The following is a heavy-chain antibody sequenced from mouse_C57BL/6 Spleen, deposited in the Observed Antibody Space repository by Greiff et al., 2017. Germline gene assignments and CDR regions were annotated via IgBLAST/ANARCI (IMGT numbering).Heavy chain of an antibody. CDR1: GYTFTSYW. V-gene: IGHV1-52*01. J-gene: IGHJ4*01. Sequence: QVQLQQPGAELVRPGSSVKLSCKASGYTFTSYWMHWVKQRPIQGLEWIGNIDPSDSETHYNQKFKDKATLTVDKSSSTAYMQLSSLTSEDSAVYYGARWYSNHYYAMDYWGQGTSVTVSS. D-gene: IGHD2-5*01. CDR2: IDPSDSET. CDR3: ARWYSNHYYAMDY.